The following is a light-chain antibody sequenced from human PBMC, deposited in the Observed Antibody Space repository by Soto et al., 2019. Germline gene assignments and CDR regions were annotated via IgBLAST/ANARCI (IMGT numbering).Light chain of an antibody. J-gene: IGLJ1*01. CDR1: NSDVGGYTY. V-gene: IGLV2-14*03. Sequence: QSALTQPASVSGSPGQSITISCTGTNSDVGGYTYVSWYQQHPGKAPKLMIYDVSNRPSVVSNRFSGSKSGNTASLTISGLQADDEADYYCSSYTSSSTPYVFGTGTKVTVL. CDR3: SSYTSSSTPYV. CDR2: DVS.